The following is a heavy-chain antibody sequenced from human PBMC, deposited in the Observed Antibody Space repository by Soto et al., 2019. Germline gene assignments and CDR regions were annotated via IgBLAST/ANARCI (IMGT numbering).Heavy chain of an antibody. CDR1: VYTFTSYD. Sequence: ASVKVSCKASVYTFTSYDINWVRQATGQGLEWMGWMNPNSGNTGYAQKFQGRVTMTRNTSISTAYMELSSLRSEDTAVYYCAGGSDFWSGYYSGRYYYYMDVWGKGTTVTVSS. J-gene: IGHJ6*03. CDR3: AGGSDFWSGYYSGRYYYYMDV. V-gene: IGHV1-8*01. CDR2: MNPNSGNT. D-gene: IGHD3-3*01.